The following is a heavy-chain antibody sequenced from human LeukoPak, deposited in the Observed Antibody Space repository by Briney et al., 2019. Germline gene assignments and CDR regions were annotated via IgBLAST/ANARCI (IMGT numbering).Heavy chain of an antibody. CDR3: AKVVGTGTTPTDY. Sequence: GGSLRLSCAASGFTFNKYAMTWVRQAPGKGLVWVAVISASGDNTDYADSVRGRFTISRDNSKNTLSLQMNSLRVEDTAVYYRAKVVGTGTTPTDYWGQGTLVTVSS. J-gene: IGHJ4*02. CDR1: GFTFNKYA. CDR2: ISASGDNT. V-gene: IGHV3-23*01. D-gene: IGHD1-1*01.